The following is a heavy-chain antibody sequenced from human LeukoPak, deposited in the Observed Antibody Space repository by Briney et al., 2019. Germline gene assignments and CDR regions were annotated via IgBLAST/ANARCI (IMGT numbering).Heavy chain of an antibody. CDR2: IRSKAYGGTT. J-gene: IGHJ3*02. Sequence: GGSLRLSCTASGFTFGDYAMSWVRQAPGKGLEWVGFIRSKAYGGTTEYAASVKGRFTISRDDSKSIAYLQMNSLKTEDTAVYYCTRGVETSDAFDIWGQGTMVTVSS. CDR3: TRGVETSDAFDI. V-gene: IGHV3-49*04. CDR1: GFTFGDYA.